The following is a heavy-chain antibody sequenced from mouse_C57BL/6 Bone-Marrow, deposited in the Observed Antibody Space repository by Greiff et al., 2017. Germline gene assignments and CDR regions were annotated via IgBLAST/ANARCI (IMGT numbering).Heavy chain of an antibody. J-gene: IGHJ2*02. D-gene: IGHD2-2*01. CDR2: IYPGGGYT. CDR1: GYTFTNYW. CDR3: VRRFYLVYDSCVVYIDD. V-gene: IGHV1-63*01. Sequence: VQLQQSGAELVRPGTSVKMSCKASGYTFTNYWIGWAKQRPGHGLEWIGVIYPGGGYTNYNEKFKGKATLTADKSSSTAYMQISRLTSEVTSNYYWVRRFYLVYDSCVVYIDDWGQGTSLTVSS.